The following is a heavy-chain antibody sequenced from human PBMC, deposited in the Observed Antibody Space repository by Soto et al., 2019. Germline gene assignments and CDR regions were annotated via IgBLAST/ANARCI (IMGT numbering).Heavy chain of an antibody. D-gene: IGHD6-13*01. V-gene: IGHV1-18*01. CDR1: GYSFTSYG. CDR3: ARDPGQQLVDY. CDR2: ISAYNGNK. Sequence: QVQLVQSGAEVKKPGASVKVSFKAYGYSFTSYGISWVRQAHGQGLEWMGWISAYNGNKKYAQKLQGRVTMTTDTSTSTAYMELRSLRTDDTAVYYCARDPGQQLVDYWGQGTLVTVSS. J-gene: IGHJ4*02.